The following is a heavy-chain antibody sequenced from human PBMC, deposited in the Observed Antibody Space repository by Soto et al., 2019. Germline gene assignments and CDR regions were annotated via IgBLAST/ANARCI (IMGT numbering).Heavy chain of an antibody. CDR1: GFTFSSYG. J-gene: IGHJ4*02. V-gene: IGHV3-30*18. Sequence: QVQLVESGGGVVQPGRSLRLSCAASGFTFSSYGMHWVRQAPGKGLEWVAVISYDGSNKYYADSVKGRFTISRDNSKNTLYLQKNRLIAEDTAVYYCAKVPQWLVLSGYFDYWGQGTQVTVSS. CDR3: AKVPQWLVLSGYFDY. D-gene: IGHD6-19*01. CDR2: ISYDGSNK.